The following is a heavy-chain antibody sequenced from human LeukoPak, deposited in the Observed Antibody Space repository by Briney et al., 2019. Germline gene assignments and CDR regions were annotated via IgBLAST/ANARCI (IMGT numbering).Heavy chain of an antibody. CDR1: GYTFTNYG. CDR3: ARVVVVTAASAFDI. CDR2: ISANNGNT. V-gene: IGHV1-18*01. J-gene: IGHJ3*02. Sequence: ASVKVSCEASGYTFTNYGITWVRQAPGHGLEWMGWISANNGNTNYAQKLQGRVTMTRDTSTSTVYMELRSLRSDDTAVYFCARVVVVTAASAFDIWGQGTMVTVS. D-gene: IGHD2-21*02.